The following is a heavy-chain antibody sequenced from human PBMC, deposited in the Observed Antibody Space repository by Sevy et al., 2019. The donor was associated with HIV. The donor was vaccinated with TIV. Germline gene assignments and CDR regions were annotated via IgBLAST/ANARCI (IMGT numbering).Heavy chain of an antibody. Sequence: SETLSLTCSVSRGSITIGSYYWTWIRQPAGKGLEWIGRIFPGGGTNYNPSLKSRVAISVDTSKNQFSLKVYCVTAADTAVYYCARGGGKDTRDAFDIWGQGTVVTVSS. D-gene: IGHD3-16*01. CDR1: RGSITIGSYY. CDR3: ARGGGKDTRDAFDI. V-gene: IGHV4-61*02. CDR2: IFPGGGT. J-gene: IGHJ3*02.